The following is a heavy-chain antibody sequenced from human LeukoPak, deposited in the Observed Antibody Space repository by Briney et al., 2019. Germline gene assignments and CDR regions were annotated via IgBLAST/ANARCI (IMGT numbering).Heavy chain of an antibody. Sequence: GGSLRLSCAASGFTFSSYGMHWVRQAPGKGLEWVSVIYDSGTTYYADSVKGRFLIFRDTSKNTVDLQMNSLRVEDTAVYYCAGRRSSGWYAYWGQGTLVTVSS. D-gene: IGHD6-19*01. CDR1: GFTFSSYG. J-gene: IGHJ4*02. CDR2: IYDSGTT. V-gene: IGHV3-NL1*01. CDR3: AGRRSSGWYAY.